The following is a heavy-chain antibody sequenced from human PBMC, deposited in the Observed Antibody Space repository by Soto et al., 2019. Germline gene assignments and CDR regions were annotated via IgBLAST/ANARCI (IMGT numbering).Heavy chain of an antibody. CDR3: ARVLWVSWAFDI. D-gene: IGHD6-13*01. V-gene: IGHV3-48*03. J-gene: IGHJ3*02. CDR1: GFTFSSYE. CDR2: ISSSGSTI. Sequence: GGSLRLSCAASGFTFSSYEMNWVRQAPGKGLEWVSYISSSGSTIYYADSVKGRFTISRDNAKNSLYLQMNSLRAEDTAVYYCARVLWVSWAFDIWGQGTMVTVSS.